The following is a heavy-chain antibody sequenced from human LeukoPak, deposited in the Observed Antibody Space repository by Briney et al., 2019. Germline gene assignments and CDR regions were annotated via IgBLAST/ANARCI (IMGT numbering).Heavy chain of an antibody. CDR1: GGSISSYY. CDR2: IYYSGST. CDR3: ARGPYYYGSGSRNWFDP. J-gene: IGHJ5*02. V-gene: IGHV4-59*01. Sequence: SETLSLTCTVVGGSISSYYWSWIRQPPGKGLEWIGYIYYSGSTNYNPSLKSRVTISVDTSKNQFSLKLSSVTAADTAVYYCARGPYYYGSGSRNWFDPWGQGTLVTVSS. D-gene: IGHD3-10*01.